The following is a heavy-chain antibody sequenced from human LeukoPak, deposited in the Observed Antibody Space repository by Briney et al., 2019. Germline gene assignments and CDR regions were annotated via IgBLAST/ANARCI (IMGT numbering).Heavy chain of an antibody. CDR2: MSPNSGNT. CDR3: ARTPPDYGIDY. V-gene: IGHV1-8*01. D-gene: IGHD4-17*01. Sequence: ASVKVSCKASGYTFISYDINWVRQATGQGLEWMGWMSPNSGNTVYAQKFQGRITMTKSTSISTAYMELSDLESEDTAVYYCARTPPDYGIDYWGQGTLVTVSS. CDR1: GYTFISYD. J-gene: IGHJ4*02.